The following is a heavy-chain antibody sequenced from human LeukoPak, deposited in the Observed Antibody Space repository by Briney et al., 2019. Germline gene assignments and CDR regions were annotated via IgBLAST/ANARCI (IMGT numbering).Heavy chain of an antibody. CDR1: GFTFSNAW. CDR2: ISYDGSNK. V-gene: IGHV3-30*18. CDR3: VKDPLGYCSSASCYWGYFDL. D-gene: IGHD2-2*01. Sequence: GGSLRLSCAASGFTFSNAWMSWVRQAPGKGLEWVAVISYDGSNKYYADSVKGRFTISRDNSKITLYLQMNNLRAEDTAEYYCVKDPLGYCSSASCYWGYFDLWGQGTLVTVSS. J-gene: IGHJ4*02.